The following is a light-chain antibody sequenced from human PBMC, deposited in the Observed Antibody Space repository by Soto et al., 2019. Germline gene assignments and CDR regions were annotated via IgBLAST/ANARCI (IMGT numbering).Light chain of an antibody. CDR1: QSVSSN. CDR3: QQYNNWPPMT. Sequence: EIVMTQSPATLSVSPGERATLSCRASQSVSSNLAWYQQKPGQAPRLLIYGASTRATGIPARFSGSGSGTEFTLTIXSLQXEDXXVYYCQQYNNWPPMTFGQGTKVEIK. CDR2: GAS. V-gene: IGKV3-15*01. J-gene: IGKJ1*01.